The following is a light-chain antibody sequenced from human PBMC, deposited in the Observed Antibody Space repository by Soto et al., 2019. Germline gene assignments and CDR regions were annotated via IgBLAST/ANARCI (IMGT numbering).Light chain of an antibody. J-gene: IGLJ3*02. CDR1: SSDVGGYNY. CDR3: SSYTISNSWV. Sequence: QSVLTQPASVSGSPGQSITISCTGTSSDVGGYNYVSWYQQYPGKAPRLMIYEVSNRPSGVSNRFSGSKSGNTASLTISGRQAEDEADYYCSSYTISNSWVFGGGTKLTVL. CDR2: EVS. V-gene: IGLV2-14*01.